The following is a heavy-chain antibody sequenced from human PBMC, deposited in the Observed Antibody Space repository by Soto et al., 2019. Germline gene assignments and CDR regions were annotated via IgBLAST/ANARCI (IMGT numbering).Heavy chain of an antibody. CDR2: IKSKTDGGTT. CDR3: TTDLHRHVYYYDSSGYHH. CDR1: GFTFSNAW. Sequence: GGSLRLSCAASGFTFSNAWMNWVRQAPGKGLEWVGRIKSKTDGGTTDYAAPVKGRFTISRDDSKNTLYLQMNSLKTEDTAVYYCTTDLHRHVYYYDSSGYHHWGQGTLVTVSS. D-gene: IGHD3-22*01. J-gene: IGHJ5*02. V-gene: IGHV3-15*07.